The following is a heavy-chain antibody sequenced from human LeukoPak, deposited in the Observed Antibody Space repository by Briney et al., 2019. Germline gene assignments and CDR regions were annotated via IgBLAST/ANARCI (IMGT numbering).Heavy chain of an antibody. D-gene: IGHD3-10*01. Sequence: GGSPRLSCAASGFTFSSYWMSWVRQAPGKGLEWVSTISNSDGNTYYADSVKGRFTISRDNSKNTLYLQMNSLKGDDTAVYYCAKDSAFYYIDVWGKGTTVIISS. V-gene: IGHV3-23*01. J-gene: IGHJ6*03. CDR2: ISNSDGNT. CDR3: AKDSAFYYIDV. CDR1: GFTFSSYW.